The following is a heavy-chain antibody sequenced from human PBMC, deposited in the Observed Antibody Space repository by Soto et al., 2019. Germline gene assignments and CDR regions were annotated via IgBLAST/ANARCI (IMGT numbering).Heavy chain of an antibody. J-gene: IGHJ4*02. CDR2: INPMSRTA. CDR1: GDTSTTYV. D-gene: IGHD2-21*01. Sequence: VQLVQSGAEVKEPGSSVKVSCKASGDTSTTYVISWVRQAPGQGLEWMGGINPMSRTAKYSEKYNGRVTITADEATRTAYLDLTSLRFEDTAVYFCARGTYCGSNCFFAREYWGQGTLVTVSS. V-gene: IGHV1-69*01. CDR3: ARGTYCGSNCFFAREY.